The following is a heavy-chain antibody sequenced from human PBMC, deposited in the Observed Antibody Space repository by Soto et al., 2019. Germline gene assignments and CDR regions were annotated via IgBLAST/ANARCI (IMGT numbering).Heavy chain of an antibody. D-gene: IGHD3-16*01. V-gene: IGHV3-23*01. Sequence: EVQLLESGGGLVQPGGSLRLSCAAFGFTFISYAMSWVRQSPGKVLEWVSSISGSGGSTYYADSVKGRFTISRDNSKNTLYLQMNSLRAEDTAVYYCAKMGMDVWGQGTTVTVSS. CDR2: ISGSGGST. J-gene: IGHJ6*02. CDR1: GFTFISYA. CDR3: AKMGMDV.